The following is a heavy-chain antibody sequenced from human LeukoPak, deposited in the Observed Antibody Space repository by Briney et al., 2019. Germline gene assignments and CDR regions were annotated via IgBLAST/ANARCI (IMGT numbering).Heavy chain of an antibody. V-gene: IGHV1-46*01. D-gene: IGHD2-15*01. CDR3: ARVYCSGGSCHSNAFDI. CDR2: INPSGGST. CDR1: GYTFTSYY. J-gene: IGHJ3*02. Sequence: ASVKVSCKASGYTFTSYYMHWVRQAPGQGLEWMGIINPSGGSTSYAQKFQGRVTMTRDTSTSTVYMELSSLRSEDTAVYYCARVYCSGGSCHSNAFDIWGQGTMVTVSS.